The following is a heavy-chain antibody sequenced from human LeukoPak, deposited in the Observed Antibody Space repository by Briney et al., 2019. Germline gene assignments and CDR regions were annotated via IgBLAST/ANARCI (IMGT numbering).Heavy chain of an antibody. D-gene: IGHD6-6*01. V-gene: IGHV3-30*02. Sequence: QPGGSLRLSCAASGFTFSSYGMHWVRQAPGKGLEWVAVIWYGGSNKYYADSVKGRFTISRDNSKNTLYLQMNSLRAEDTAVYYCAKGMGSSSSDFDYWGQGTLATVSS. CDR1: GFTFSSYG. CDR2: IWYGGSNK. CDR3: AKGMGSSSSDFDY. J-gene: IGHJ4*02.